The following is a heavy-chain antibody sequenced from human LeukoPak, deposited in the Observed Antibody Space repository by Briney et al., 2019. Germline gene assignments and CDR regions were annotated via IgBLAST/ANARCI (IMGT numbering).Heavy chain of an antibody. V-gene: IGHV4-61*02. Sequence: PSETLSLTCTVSGGSISSGSYYWGWIQQPAGKGLEWIGRIYTSGSTNYNPSLKSRVTISVDTSKNQFSLKLSSVTAADTAVYYCARGRAYNWNPNWFDPWGQGTLVTVSS. CDR2: IYTSGST. D-gene: IGHD1-20*01. CDR1: GGSISSGSYY. CDR3: ARGRAYNWNPNWFDP. J-gene: IGHJ5*02.